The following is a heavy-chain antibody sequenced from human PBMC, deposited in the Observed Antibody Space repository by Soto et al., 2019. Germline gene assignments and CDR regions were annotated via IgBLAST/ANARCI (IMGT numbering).Heavy chain of an antibody. CDR2: INPEGRTI. J-gene: IGHJ4*02. Sequence: GGSLRLPCAASGFTLSSNGMTYVLQAPGEGLVWVSRINPEGRTINYADSVAGRFTISRDNAENTLYLQMTIPRVDASVVYFGSTAGNYRFDNWGRGTLVTVCS. V-gene: IGHV3-74*01. CDR1: GFTLSSNG. D-gene: IGHD3-10*01. CDR3: STAGNYRFDN.